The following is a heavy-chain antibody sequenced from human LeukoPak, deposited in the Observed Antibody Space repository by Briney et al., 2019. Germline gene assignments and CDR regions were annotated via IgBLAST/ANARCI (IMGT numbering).Heavy chain of an antibody. Sequence: SVKVSCKASGGTFSSYAISWVRQAPGQGLEWMGGIIPIFGTANYAQKFQGRVTITTDESTSTAYMELSSLRSEDTAVYYCARDRIAAAGTRWFDPWGQGTLVTVSS. J-gene: IGHJ5*02. CDR2: IIPIFGTA. CDR1: GGTFSSYA. V-gene: IGHV1-69*05. CDR3: ARDRIAAAGTRWFDP. D-gene: IGHD6-13*01.